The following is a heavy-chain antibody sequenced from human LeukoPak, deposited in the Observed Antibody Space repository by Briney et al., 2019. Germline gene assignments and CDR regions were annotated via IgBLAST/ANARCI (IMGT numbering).Heavy chain of an antibody. J-gene: IGHJ4*02. CDR2: IIPIFGTA. CDR3: ARDLFTYYDSSGLRF. Sequence: SVKVSCKASGGTFSSYAISWVRQAPGQGLEWMGGIIPIFGTANYAQKFQGRVTITADESTSTAYMELSSLRSEDTAVYCCARDLFTYYDSSGLRFWGQGTLVTVSS. V-gene: IGHV1-69*13. CDR1: GGTFSSYA. D-gene: IGHD3-22*01.